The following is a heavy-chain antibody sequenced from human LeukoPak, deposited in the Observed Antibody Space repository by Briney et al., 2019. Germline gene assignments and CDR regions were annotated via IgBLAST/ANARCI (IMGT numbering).Heavy chain of an antibody. V-gene: IGHV3-7*01. Sequence: GGSLRLSCASSGFTFSTYWMYWVRQAPGKGLEWVANIKQDGSHKYYVDSVKGRFTISRDNAKNSLYLQMNSLRVEDTAVYYCVREEGYWGQGTLVTVSS. CDR3: VREEGY. CDR2: IKQDGSHK. CDR1: GFTFSTYW. J-gene: IGHJ4*02.